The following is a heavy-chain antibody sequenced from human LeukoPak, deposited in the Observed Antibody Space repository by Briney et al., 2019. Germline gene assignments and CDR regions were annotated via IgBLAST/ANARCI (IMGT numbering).Heavy chain of an antibody. CDR1: GFSLINRD. CDR3: ARNRVGFYYADAFDM. J-gene: IGHJ3*02. V-gene: IGHV3-30*02. CDR2: IHYDGSEK. D-gene: IGHD5-24*01. Sequence: AGGSLRLSCAPSGFSLINRDMHWVRHTPGKGLEWVAFIHYDGSEKYYADSLKGRFTISRDNSKNTLYLQMNSLRGEDTAVYYCARNRVGFYYADAFDMWGQGTMVTVSS.